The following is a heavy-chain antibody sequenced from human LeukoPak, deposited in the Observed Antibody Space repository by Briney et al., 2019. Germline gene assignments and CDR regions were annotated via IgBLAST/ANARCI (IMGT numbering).Heavy chain of an antibody. D-gene: IGHD3-22*01. J-gene: IGHJ3*02. CDR2: ISSSSSYI. CDR1: GFTFSSYS. V-gene: IGHV3-21*04. CDR3: ARSTTYYYDSSGYRGAAFDI. Sequence: PGGSLRLSCAASGFTFSSYSMNWVRQAPGKGLEWVSSISSSSSYIYYADSVKGRFTISRDNAENSLYLQMNSLRAEDTAVYYYARSTTYYYDSSGYRGAAFDIWGQETMVTVSS.